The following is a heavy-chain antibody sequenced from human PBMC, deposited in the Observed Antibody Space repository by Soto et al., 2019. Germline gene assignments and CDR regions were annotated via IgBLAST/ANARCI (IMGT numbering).Heavy chain of an antibody. Sequence: QVQLVQSGAEVKKPGSSVRVSCKASGTIFSSYTISWVRQAPGQGLEWMGRIIPILGETNSAQKFQGRVTLTADKSPNTAYMELNSLRLEATAVYYCARGLGGRMDDWGQGTTVTFSS. CDR2: IIPILGET. J-gene: IGHJ6*02. CDR1: GTIFSSYT. V-gene: IGHV1-69*08. D-gene: IGHD3-16*01. CDR3: ARGLGGRMDD.